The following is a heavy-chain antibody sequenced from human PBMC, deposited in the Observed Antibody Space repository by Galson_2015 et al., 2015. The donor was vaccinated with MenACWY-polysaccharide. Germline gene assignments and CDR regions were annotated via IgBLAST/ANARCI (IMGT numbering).Heavy chain of an antibody. Sequence: SLRLSCAASGFIFSTYWMSWVRQTPVRGLEWVANIGQDGGQRYYVDSLKGRFTISRDNAENSLFLQMNSLRAEDTAVYYCARDLFYGSGTEEYWGQGILVIVSS. D-gene: IGHD3-10*01. CDR2: IGQDGGQR. V-gene: IGHV3-7*01. J-gene: IGHJ4*02. CDR3: ARDLFYGSGTEEY. CDR1: GFIFSTYW.